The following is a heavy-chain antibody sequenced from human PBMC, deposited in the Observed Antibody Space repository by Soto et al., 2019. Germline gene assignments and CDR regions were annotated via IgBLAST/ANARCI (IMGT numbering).Heavy chain of an antibody. D-gene: IGHD3-3*01. CDR1: GGSFSGYY. V-gene: IGHV4-34*01. J-gene: IGHJ2*01. CDR2: INHSGST. CDR3: ARATTYYDFWSGYSTYWYFDL. Sequence: QVQLQQWGAGLLKPSETLSLTCAVYGGSFSGYYWSWIRQPPGKGLEWIGEINHSGSTNYNPSLKSRVTISVDTSKNQFSLKLSSVTAADTAVYYCARATTYYDFWSGYSTYWYFDLWGRGTLVTVSS.